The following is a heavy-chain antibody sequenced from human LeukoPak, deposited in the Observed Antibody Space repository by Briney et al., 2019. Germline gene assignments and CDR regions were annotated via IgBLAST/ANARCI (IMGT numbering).Heavy chain of an antibody. D-gene: IGHD3-10*02. Sequence: GRSLRLSCAASGFTFSSYSMNWVRQAPGKGLEWVSYISSRSSSIYYADSVKGRFTISRDNAKNSLSLQMNSLRAEDTAVYYCAKDYKVRGVIPIGGNYFDYWGQGTLVTVSS. CDR2: ISSRSSSI. J-gene: IGHJ4*02. V-gene: IGHV3-48*01. CDR3: AKDYKVRGVIPIGGNYFDY. CDR1: GFTFSSYS.